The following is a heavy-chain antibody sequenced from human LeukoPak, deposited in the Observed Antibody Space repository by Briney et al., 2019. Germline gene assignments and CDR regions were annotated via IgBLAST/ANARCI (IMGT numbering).Heavy chain of an antibody. Sequence: WETLSLTCAVYGGSFSGYYWSWIRQPPGKGLEWIGEINHSGGTNYDPSLKSRASISVDTSKNQFSLKLSSVTAADTAVYYCARGPTMIVRIWGQGTMVTVSS. V-gene: IGHV4-34*01. CDR3: ARGPTMIVRI. CDR2: INHSGGT. D-gene: IGHD3-22*01. J-gene: IGHJ3*02. CDR1: GGSFSGYY.